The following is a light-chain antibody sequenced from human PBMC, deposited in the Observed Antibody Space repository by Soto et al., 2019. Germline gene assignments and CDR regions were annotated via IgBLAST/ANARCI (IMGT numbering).Light chain of an antibody. CDR2: GAS. V-gene: IGKV3-20*01. CDR1: QSVSSSY. CDR3: QQFGNSPPYT. Sequence: EIVLTQSPGTLSLSPGERDTLSCRASQSVSSSYLAWYQQKPGQAPRLLIYGASSRATGIPDRFSGSGSGTDFTLTISILEPEDFAVYYCQQFGNSPPYTFGQGTKVDIK. J-gene: IGKJ2*01.